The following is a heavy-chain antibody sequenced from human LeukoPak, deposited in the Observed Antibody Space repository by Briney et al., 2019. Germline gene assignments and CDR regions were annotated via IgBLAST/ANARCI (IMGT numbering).Heavy chain of an antibody. CDR1: EFIVSINY. Sequence: GGSLRLSCAASEFIVSINYMTWVRQAPGKGLEWVSVIYSGGSTYYADSVKGRFTISRDNSKNTLYLQMNSLRAEDTAVYYCARGPRINDILTGLDYWGQGTLVTVSS. J-gene: IGHJ4*02. D-gene: IGHD3-9*01. V-gene: IGHV3-53*01. CDR3: ARGPRINDILTGLDY. CDR2: IYSGGST.